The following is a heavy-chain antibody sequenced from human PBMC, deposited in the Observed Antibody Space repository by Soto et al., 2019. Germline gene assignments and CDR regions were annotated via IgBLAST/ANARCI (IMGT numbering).Heavy chain of an antibody. CDR3: ARHNERGISRPFDY. V-gene: IGHV4-39*01. D-gene: IGHD1-26*01. Sequence: SETLSLTCTVSGGSISSSSYYWGWIRQPPGKGLEWIGSIYYSGSTYYNPSLKSRVTISVDTSKNQFSLKLSSVTAADTAVYYCARHNERGISRPFDYWGQGTLVTVSS. CDR1: GGSISSSSYY. CDR2: IYYSGST. J-gene: IGHJ4*02.